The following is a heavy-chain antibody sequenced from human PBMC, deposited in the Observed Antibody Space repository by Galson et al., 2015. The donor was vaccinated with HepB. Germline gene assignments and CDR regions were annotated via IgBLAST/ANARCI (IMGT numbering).Heavy chain of an antibody. CDR2: MSGSGDTT. J-gene: IGHJ4*02. CDR1: TLTFSSHA. V-gene: IGHV3-23*01. D-gene: IGHD3-22*01. CDR3: GRNYYDSSGYYYFIDV. Sequence: SLRLSCAASTLTFSSHAMSWVRQTPEKGLEWVSTMSGSGDTTYYAGSVKGRFTVSRDSSKGTLYLQMNSLRVEDTAVYYCGRNYYDSSGYYYFIDVWGQGTLVTVSS.